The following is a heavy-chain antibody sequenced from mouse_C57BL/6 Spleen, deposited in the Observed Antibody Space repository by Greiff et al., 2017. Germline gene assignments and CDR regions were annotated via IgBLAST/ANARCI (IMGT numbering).Heavy chain of an antibody. V-gene: IGHV1-26*01. J-gene: IGHJ2*01. Sequence: VQLQQSGPELVKPGASVKISCKASGYTFTDYYMNWVKQSHGQSLEWIGDLNPHNGGTRYNQKFKGKATLPVDKSSSTAYMELRSLTAEDSAFYYCARSVYDGYYVQDYFDYWGQGTTLTVAS. CDR3: ARSVYDGYYVQDYFDY. D-gene: IGHD2-3*01. CDR2: LNPHNGGT. CDR1: GYTFTDYY.